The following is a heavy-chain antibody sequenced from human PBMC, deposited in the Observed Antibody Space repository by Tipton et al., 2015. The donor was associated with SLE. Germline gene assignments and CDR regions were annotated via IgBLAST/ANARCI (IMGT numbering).Heavy chain of an antibody. Sequence: LRLSCAVYGGSFRGYYWSWIRQPPGKGLEWIGEINHSGSTNYNPSLKSRVIISVDTSKNQFSLKLSSVTAADTAVYYCARKRNGMGIWGQGTMVTVSS. CDR1: GGSFRGYY. CDR3: ARKRNGMGI. D-gene: IGHD5-24*01. J-gene: IGHJ3*02. V-gene: IGHV4-34*01. CDR2: INHSGST.